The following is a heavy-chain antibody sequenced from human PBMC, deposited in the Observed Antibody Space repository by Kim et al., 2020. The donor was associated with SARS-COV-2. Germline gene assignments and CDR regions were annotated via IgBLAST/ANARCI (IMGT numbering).Heavy chain of an antibody. V-gene: IGHV1-69*04. CDR1: GGTFSSYA. CDR3: ARGYVPHYYYYGMDV. J-gene: IGHJ6*02. Sequence: SVKVSCKASGGTFSSYAISWVRQAPGQGLEWMGRIIPILGIANYAQKFQGRVTITADKSTSTAYMELSSLRSEDTAVYYCARGYVPHYYYYGMDVWGQGTTVTVSS. D-gene: IGHD3-10*02. CDR2: IIPILGIA.